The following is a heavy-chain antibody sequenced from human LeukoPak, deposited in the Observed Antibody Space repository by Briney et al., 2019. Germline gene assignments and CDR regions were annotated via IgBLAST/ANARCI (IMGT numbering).Heavy chain of an antibody. V-gene: IGHV4-39*07. J-gene: IGHJ6*03. D-gene: IGHD2-2*01. Sequence: SETLSLTCTVSGGSISSSSYYWGWIRQPPGKGLEWIGSIYYSGSTYYNPSLKSRVTISVDTSKNQFSLKLSSVTAADTAVYYCARVKGGCSSTSCYAYYYYMDVWGKGTTVTISS. CDR2: IYYSGST. CDR3: ARVKGGCSSTSCYAYYYYMDV. CDR1: GGSISSSSYY.